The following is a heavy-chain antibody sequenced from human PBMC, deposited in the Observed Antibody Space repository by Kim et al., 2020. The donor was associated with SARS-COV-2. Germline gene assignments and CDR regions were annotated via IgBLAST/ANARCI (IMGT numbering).Heavy chain of an antibody. CDR2: IYYSGST. J-gene: IGHJ4*02. Sequence: SETLSLTCTVSGGSISSYYWSWIRQPPGKGLEWIGYIYYSGSTNYNPSLKSRVTISVDTSKNQFSLKLSSVTAADTAVYYCARDQQQLALDYWGQGTLVTVSS. V-gene: IGHV4-59*01. CDR1: GGSISSYY. D-gene: IGHD6-13*01. CDR3: ARDQQQLALDY.